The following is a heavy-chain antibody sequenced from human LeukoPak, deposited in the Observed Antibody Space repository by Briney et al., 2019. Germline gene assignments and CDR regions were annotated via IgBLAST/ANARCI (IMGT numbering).Heavy chain of an antibody. CDR3: ARGYCSGGNCYPLFDP. CDR1: GYSFSDYY. J-gene: IGHJ5*02. Sequence: GGSLRLSCAVSGYSFSDYYMSWMRQAPGKGLEWVSYISPSGSATYYADSVKGRFTISRDNAKNSLYLQMNSLRAEDTAAYYCARGYCSGGNCYPLFDPWGQGTLVTVSS. CDR2: ISPSGSAT. D-gene: IGHD2-15*01. V-gene: IGHV3-11*01.